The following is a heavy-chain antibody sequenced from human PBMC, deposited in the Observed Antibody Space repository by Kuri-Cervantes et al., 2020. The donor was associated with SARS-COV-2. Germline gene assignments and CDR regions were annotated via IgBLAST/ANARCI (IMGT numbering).Heavy chain of an antibody. J-gene: IGHJ4*02. Sequence: GGSLRLSCAASGFTFSSYAMHWVRQAPGKGLEWVAVISYDGSNKYYADSVKGRFTISRDNSKNTLYLQMNSLRAVDTAVYYCARDYDSSGYYDYFDYWGQGALVTVSS. CDR1: GFTFSSYA. D-gene: IGHD3-22*01. V-gene: IGHV3-30*01. CDR3: ARDYDSSGYYDYFDY. CDR2: ISYDGSNK.